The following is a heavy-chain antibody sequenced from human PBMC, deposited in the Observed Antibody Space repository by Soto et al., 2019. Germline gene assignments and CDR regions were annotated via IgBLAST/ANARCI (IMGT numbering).Heavy chain of an antibody. CDR1: GFTFSSYA. CDR3: AREGILFGEYRNYFDY. D-gene: IGHD3-10*01. J-gene: IGHJ4*02. CDR2: ISYDGSNK. V-gene: IGHV3-30-3*01. Sequence: QVQLVESGGGVVQPGRSLRLSCAASGFTFSSYAMHWVRQAPGKGLEWVAVISYDGSNKYYADSVKGRFTISRDNSKNTLYLQVNSLRAEDTAVYYCAREGILFGEYRNYFDYWGQGTLVTVSS.